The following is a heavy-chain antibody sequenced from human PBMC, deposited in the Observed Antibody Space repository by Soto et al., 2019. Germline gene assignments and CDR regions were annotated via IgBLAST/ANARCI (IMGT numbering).Heavy chain of an antibody. Sequence: DVHLLESGGGLVQPGGSLRLSCAASGFTFSSYAMGWVRQAPGEGLEWVSSIGGSGPKTYYADSVKGRFTISRDNFKSTVYLQMNSRRAEDTAVYYFAKDNLAPYSKGWAIRFDRWGQGTLVNVSS. CDR3: AKDNLAPYSKGWAIRFDR. D-gene: IGHD6-19*01. CDR1: GFTFSSYA. V-gene: IGHV3-23*01. J-gene: IGHJ5*02. CDR2: IGGSGPKT.